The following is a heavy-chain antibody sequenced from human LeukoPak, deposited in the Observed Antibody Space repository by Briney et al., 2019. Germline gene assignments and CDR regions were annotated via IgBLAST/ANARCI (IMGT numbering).Heavy chain of an antibody. Sequence: SETLSLTCTVSGGSISSYYWSWIRRPPGKGLEWIGYIYYSGSTNYNPSLKSRVTISVDTSKNQFSLKLSSVTAADTAVYYRASGIPIFGVVTAFDYWGQGTLVTVSS. CDR1: GGSISSYY. V-gene: IGHV4-59*01. CDR2: IYYSGST. D-gene: IGHD3-3*01. CDR3: ASGIPIFGVVTAFDY. J-gene: IGHJ4*02.